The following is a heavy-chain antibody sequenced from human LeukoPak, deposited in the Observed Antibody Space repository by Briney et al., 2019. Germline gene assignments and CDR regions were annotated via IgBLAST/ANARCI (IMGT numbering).Heavy chain of an antibody. CDR2: ISAYNGNT. V-gene: IGHV1-18*01. CDR1: GYTFTSYG. D-gene: IGHD2-2*01. J-gene: IGHJ5*02. Sequence: GASVKVSCKASGYTFTSYGISWVRQAPGQGLEWMGWISAYNGNTNYAQKLQGRVTMTTDTSTSTAYMELRSLRSDDTAVYYCARYCSSTSCYLPFDPWGQGTLVTVS. CDR3: ARYCSSTSCYLPFDP.